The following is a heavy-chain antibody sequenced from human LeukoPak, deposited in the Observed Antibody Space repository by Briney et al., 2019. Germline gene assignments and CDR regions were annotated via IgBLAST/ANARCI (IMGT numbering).Heavy chain of an antibody. J-gene: IGHJ6*03. D-gene: IGHD4-11*01. CDR2: ISSSGSTI. CDR3: ARDPATVTTDPGYMGV. Sequence: GGSLRLSCAASGFTFSSYEMNWVRQAPGKGLEWVSYISSSGSTIYYADSVKGRFTISRDNAKNSLYLQMNSLRAEDTAVYYCARDPATVTTDPGYMGVWGKGTTVTVSS. V-gene: IGHV3-48*03. CDR1: GFTFSSYE.